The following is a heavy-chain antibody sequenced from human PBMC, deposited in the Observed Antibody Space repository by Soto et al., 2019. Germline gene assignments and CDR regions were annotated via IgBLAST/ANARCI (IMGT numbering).Heavy chain of an antibody. CDR3: ARGKSGSWYFYGMDV. CDR2: INHSGST. D-gene: IGHD6-13*01. CDR1: GGSFSGYY. Sequence: SETLSLTCAVYGGSFSGYYWSWIRQPPGKGLEWIGEINHSGSTNYNPSLKSRVTISVDTSKNQFSLKLSSVTAADTAVYYCARGKSGSWYFYGMDVWGQGTTVTVSS. V-gene: IGHV4-34*01. J-gene: IGHJ6*02.